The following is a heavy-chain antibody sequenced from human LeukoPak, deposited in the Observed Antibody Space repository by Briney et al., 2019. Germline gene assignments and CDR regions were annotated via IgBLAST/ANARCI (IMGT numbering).Heavy chain of an antibody. J-gene: IGHJ4*02. V-gene: IGHV3-66*01. CDR3: AVNYYDSSGYPGY. D-gene: IGHD3-22*01. CDR1: GVTVSSNY. CDR2: IYSGGTT. Sequence: GGSLRLSCAAAGVTVSSNYMTLVRQAPGEGLEWVSVIYSGGTTYYADSVKGRFTISRDNSKHTLYLQMNSLRAEDTAVYYCAVNYYDSSGYPGYWGQGTLVTVSS.